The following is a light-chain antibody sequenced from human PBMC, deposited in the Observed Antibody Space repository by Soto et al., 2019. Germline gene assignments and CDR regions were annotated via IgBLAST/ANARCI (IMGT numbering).Light chain of an antibody. Sequence: VLTQSPGTLSLSPGERATLSCRASQSVTSTYLAWYQQKPGQAPRLLIYGASSRATGVPDRFSGSGSGTDFTLTISRLEPEDFAVYFCHHYASTFGQGTKV. CDR2: GAS. CDR1: QSVTSTY. J-gene: IGKJ1*01. V-gene: IGKV3-20*01. CDR3: HHYAST.